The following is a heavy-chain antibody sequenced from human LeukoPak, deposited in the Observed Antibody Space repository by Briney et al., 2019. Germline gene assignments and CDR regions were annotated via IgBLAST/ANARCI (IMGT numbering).Heavy chain of an antibody. D-gene: IGHD3-10*01. Sequence: GGTLRLSCVDSGFTFTNACMSWVRQAPGKGLEWIGCIKSKTDGETTNYAEPVRGRFTISRDDSKSAVYLQMNSLKIEDTAVYYCTTDLGTYYHGSQRLIPIDYWGQGTLVTVSS. CDR2: IKSKTDGETT. J-gene: IGHJ4*02. V-gene: IGHV3-15*01. CDR1: GFTFTNAC. CDR3: TTDLGTYYHGSQRLIPIDY.